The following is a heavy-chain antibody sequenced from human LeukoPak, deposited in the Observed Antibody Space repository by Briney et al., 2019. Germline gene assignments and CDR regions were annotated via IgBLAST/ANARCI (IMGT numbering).Heavy chain of an antibody. CDR1: GFTFSSYA. CDR2: ISDSGGST. J-gene: IGHJ4*02. Sequence: GGSLRLSCAASGFTFSSYAMSWVRQAPGKGLEWVSAISDSGGSTYYADSVKGRFTISRDNSKNTLYLQMNSLRAEDTAVYYCAKRTSSIAARRHYFDYWGQGTLVTVSS. V-gene: IGHV3-23*01. CDR3: AKRTSSIAARRHYFDY. D-gene: IGHD6-6*01.